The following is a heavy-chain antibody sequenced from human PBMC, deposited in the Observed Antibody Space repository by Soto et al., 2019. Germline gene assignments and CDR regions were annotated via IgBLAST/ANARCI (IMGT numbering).Heavy chain of an antibody. Sequence: ASVKVSCKASGYTFTGYFMHWVRQAPGQGLEWMGWINPYSGGADYAQSFQGRVTMTRDTPISTVYMELSRLRFDDTAVYYCARVIRGAYYNSPLDTWGQGTVVTVSS. CDR3: ARVIRGAYYNSPLDT. CDR2: INPYSGGA. J-gene: IGHJ5*02. CDR1: GYTFTGYF. V-gene: IGHV1-2*02. D-gene: IGHD3-10*01.